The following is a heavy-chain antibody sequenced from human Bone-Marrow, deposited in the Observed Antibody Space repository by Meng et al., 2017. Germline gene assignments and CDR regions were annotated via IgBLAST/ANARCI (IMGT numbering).Heavy chain of an antibody. Sequence: VRVVEAGGGVVQPGRSLRLSFAASGFPFSSYGMHWVRQAPGKGLEWVAVIWSDGSNKYYAESVKGRFTISRDTSKNTLYLQMDSLRVEDTAVYYCARDLSSSSLDYRGQGTLVTVSS. CDR3: ARDLSSSSLDY. CDR2: IWSDGSNK. CDR1: GFPFSSYG. V-gene: IGHV3-33*01. D-gene: IGHD6-13*01. J-gene: IGHJ4*02.